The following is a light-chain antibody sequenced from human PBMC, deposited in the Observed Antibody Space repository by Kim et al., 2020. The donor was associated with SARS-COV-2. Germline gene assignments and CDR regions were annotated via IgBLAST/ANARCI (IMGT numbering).Light chain of an antibody. V-gene: IGLV2-8*01. CDR1: SNDVGGYNY. J-gene: IGLJ3*02. CDR3: CSYAGSNSFV. Sequence: GQAVTSSGTGTSNDVGGYNYVSWYQQHPVKAPKLMIFEVTKRPSGVPDRFSGSKSGNTASLTVSGLQADDEADYYCCSYAGSNSFVFGGGTQLTVL. CDR2: EVT.